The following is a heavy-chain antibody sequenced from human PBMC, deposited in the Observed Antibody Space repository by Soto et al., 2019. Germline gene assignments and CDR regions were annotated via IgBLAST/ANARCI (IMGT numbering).Heavy chain of an antibody. CDR1: GFILSNSG. V-gene: IGHV3-33*03. J-gene: IGHJ4*02. CDR2: IWFDGNNT. CDR3: ARGNWNDGYFEY. D-gene: IGHD1-1*01. Sequence: QVQLVESGGGVVQPGRSLRLSCAASGFILSNSGMHWVRQAPGKGLEWVEVIWFDGNNTYYADSVKGRFTISRDHSKNTLDMQLKSLRAEDTAVYYWARGNWNDGYFEYWGQGTLVTVSS.